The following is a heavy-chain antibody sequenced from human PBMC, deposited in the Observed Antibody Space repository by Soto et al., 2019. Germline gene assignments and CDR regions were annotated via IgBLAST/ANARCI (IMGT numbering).Heavy chain of an antibody. J-gene: IGHJ6*02. CDR1: GYTFTSYY. Sequence: GASVKVSCKASGYTFTSYYMHWVRQAPGQGLEWMGIINPSGGSTSYAQKFQGRVTMTRDTSTSTVYMELSSLRSEDTAVYYCARDLPVISYSNYGYYYYGMDVWGQGTTVTVSS. V-gene: IGHV1-46*01. CDR3: ARDLPVISYSNYGYYYYGMDV. D-gene: IGHD4-4*01. CDR2: INPSGGST.